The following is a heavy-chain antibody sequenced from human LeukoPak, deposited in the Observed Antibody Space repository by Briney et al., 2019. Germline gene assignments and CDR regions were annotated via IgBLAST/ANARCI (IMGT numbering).Heavy chain of an antibody. V-gene: IGHV1-46*03. Sequence: GASVKVSCKASGYTFTSYYMHWVRQAPGQGLEWMGIINPSGGSTSYAQKFQGRVTMTRDTSTSTVYMELSSLRPEDTAVYYCARDFWSGSTAYYFDYWGQGTLVTVSS. CDR2: INPSGGST. CDR3: ARDFWSGSTAYYFDY. J-gene: IGHJ4*02. D-gene: IGHD3-3*01. CDR1: GYTFTSYY.